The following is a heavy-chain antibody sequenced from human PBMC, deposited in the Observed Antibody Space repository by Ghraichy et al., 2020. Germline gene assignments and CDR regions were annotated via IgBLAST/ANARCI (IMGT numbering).Heavy chain of an antibody. Sequence: SVKVSCKASGGTFSSYAISWVRQAPGQGLEWMGGIIPIFGTANYAQKFQGRVTITADESTSTAYMELSSLRSEDTAVYYCARDCGGGDCYDAFDIWGQGTMVTVSS. CDR2: IIPIFGTA. J-gene: IGHJ3*02. CDR1: GGTFSSYA. CDR3: ARDCGGGDCYDAFDI. V-gene: IGHV1-69*13. D-gene: IGHD2-21*02.